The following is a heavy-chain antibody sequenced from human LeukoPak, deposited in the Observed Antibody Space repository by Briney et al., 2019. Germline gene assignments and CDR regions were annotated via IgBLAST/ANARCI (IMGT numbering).Heavy chain of an antibody. CDR2: ISYDGSNK. J-gene: IGHJ4*02. V-gene: IGHV3-30-3*01. CDR3: ARDGMTTVS. CDR1: GFTFSSYA. Sequence: GGSLRLSCAASGFTFSSYAMHWVRQAPGKGLEWVAVISYDGSNKYYADSVKGRFTISRDNSKNTLYLQMNSLRAEDTAVYYCARDGMTTVSWGQGTLVTVSS. D-gene: IGHD4-11*01.